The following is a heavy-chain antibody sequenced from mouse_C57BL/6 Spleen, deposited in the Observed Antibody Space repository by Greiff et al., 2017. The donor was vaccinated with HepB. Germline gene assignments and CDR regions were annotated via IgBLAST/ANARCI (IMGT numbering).Heavy chain of an antibody. V-gene: IGHV1-18*01. CDR3: ARRDDGYPGWFAY. CDR2: INPNNGGT. CDR1: GYTFTDYN. D-gene: IGHD2-3*01. Sequence: EVQGVESGPELVKPGASVKIPCKASGYTFTDYNMDWVKQSHGKSLEWIGDINPNNGGTIYNQKFKGKATLTVDKSSSTAYMELRSLTSEDTAVYYCARRDDGYPGWFAYWGQGTLVTVSA. J-gene: IGHJ3*01.